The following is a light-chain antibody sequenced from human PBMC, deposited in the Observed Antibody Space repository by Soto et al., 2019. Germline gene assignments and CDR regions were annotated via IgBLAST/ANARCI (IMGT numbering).Light chain of an antibody. CDR2: EVS. J-gene: IGLJ3*02. CDR3: SSYTSSSTPNWV. CDR1: SSDVGGYNY. V-gene: IGLV2-14*01. Sequence: ALTQPASVSGSPGQSITISCTGTSSDVGGYNYVSWYQQHPGKAPKLMIYEVSNRPSGVSNRFSGSKSGNTASLTISGLQAEDEADYYCSSYTSSSTPNWVFGGGTKLTVL.